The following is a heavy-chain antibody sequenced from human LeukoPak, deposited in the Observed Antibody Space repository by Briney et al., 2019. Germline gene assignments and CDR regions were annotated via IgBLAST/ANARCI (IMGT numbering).Heavy chain of an antibody. CDR3: AKDNSDYVESYFDY. V-gene: IGHV3-23*01. J-gene: IGHJ4*02. CDR2: ISGSGGST. CDR1: GFTFRSYA. Sequence: GGSLRLSCAASGFTFRSYAMSWVRQAPGKGLEWVSAISGSGGSTYYADSVKGRFTISRDNSKNTLYLQMNSLRAEDTAVYYCAKDNSDYVESYFDYWGQGTLVTVSS. D-gene: IGHD5-12*01.